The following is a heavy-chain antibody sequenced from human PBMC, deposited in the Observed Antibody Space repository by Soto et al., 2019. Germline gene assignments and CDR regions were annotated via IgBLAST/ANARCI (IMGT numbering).Heavy chain of an antibody. CDR2: IIPIFGTA. Sequence: SVKVSCKASGGTFSSYAISWVRQAPGQGLEWMGGIIPIFGTANYAQKFQGRVTITADESTSTAYMELSSLRAEDTAVYYCAKELAYCGGDCSPTYYYYYYGMDVWGQGTTVTVSS. D-gene: IGHD2-21*02. CDR1: GGTFSSYA. CDR3: AKELAYCGGDCSPTYYYYYYGMDV. V-gene: IGHV1-69*13. J-gene: IGHJ6*02.